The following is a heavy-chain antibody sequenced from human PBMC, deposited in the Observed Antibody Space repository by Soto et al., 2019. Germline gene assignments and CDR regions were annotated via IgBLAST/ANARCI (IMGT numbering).Heavy chain of an antibody. CDR1: GYTLTELS. CDR3: ATHYDILTGYSGGLDP. CDR2: FDPEDGET. J-gene: IGHJ5*02. D-gene: IGHD3-9*01. Sequence: ASVKVSCKVSGYTLTELSMHWVRQAPGKGLEWMGGFDPEDGETIYAQKFQGRVTMTEDTSTDTAYMELSSLRSEDTAVYYCATHYDILTGYSGGLDPWGQGTLVTVS. V-gene: IGHV1-24*01.